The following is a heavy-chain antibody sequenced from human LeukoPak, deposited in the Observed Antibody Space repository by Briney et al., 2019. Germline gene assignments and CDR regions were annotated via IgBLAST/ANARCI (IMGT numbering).Heavy chain of an antibody. CDR2: IGTSGNT. Sequence: PGGSLRLSCAASGFTLSKSSMNWVRQAPGKGLEWVSAIGTSGNTYYADSVKGRFTISRDNSKNTLYLQMNSLRAEDTAVYYCARVYGIAVAGLWGQGTLVTVSS. J-gene: IGHJ4*02. V-gene: IGHV3-53*01. CDR1: GFTLSKSS. CDR3: ARVYGIAVAGL. D-gene: IGHD6-19*01.